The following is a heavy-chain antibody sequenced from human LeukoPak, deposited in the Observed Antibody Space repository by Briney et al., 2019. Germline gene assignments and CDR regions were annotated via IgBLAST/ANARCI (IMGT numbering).Heavy chain of an antibody. Sequence: SETLSLTCVVSGGSINSFYWSWIRQPPGKGLEWIGYIYCTGSTKYNPSLQSRVSISVDTSKNQFSLKLNSVTAADTAVYYCARELRNYGFDPWGQGTLVIVSS. D-gene: IGHD1-7*01. CDR3: ARELRNYGFDP. J-gene: IGHJ5*02. CDR2: IYCTGST. CDR1: GGSINSFY. V-gene: IGHV4-59*01.